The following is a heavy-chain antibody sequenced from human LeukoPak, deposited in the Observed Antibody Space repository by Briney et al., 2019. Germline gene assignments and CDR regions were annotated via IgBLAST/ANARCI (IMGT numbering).Heavy chain of an antibody. CDR3: AKGIGGSSSWSTPDY. Sequence: GGSLRLSCAASGFTFSSYAMSWVRQAPGKGLEWVSAISGSGGSTYYADSVKGRFTISRDNSKNTLCLQMNSLRAEDTAVYYCAKGIGGSSSWSTPDYWGQGTLVTVSS. J-gene: IGHJ4*02. CDR2: ISGSGGST. CDR1: GFTFSSYA. D-gene: IGHD6-13*01. V-gene: IGHV3-23*01.